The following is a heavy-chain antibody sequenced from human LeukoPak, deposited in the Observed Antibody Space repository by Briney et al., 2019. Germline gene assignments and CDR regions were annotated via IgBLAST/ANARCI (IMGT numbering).Heavy chain of an antibody. CDR1: GYSFTSYW. CDR3: ARHGGNYYDSSGYYYDY. Sequence: GESLKISCKGSGYSFTSYWIGWVRQMPGKGLEWMGIIYPGDSDTRYSPSFQGQVTISADKSISTAYLQWSSLKASDTAMYYCARHGGNYYDSSGYYYDYWGQGTLVTVSS. J-gene: IGHJ4*02. V-gene: IGHV5-51*01. D-gene: IGHD3-22*01. CDR2: IYPGDSDT.